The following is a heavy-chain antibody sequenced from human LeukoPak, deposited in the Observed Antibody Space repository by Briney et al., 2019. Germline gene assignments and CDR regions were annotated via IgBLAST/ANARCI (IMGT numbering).Heavy chain of an antibody. Sequence: PGGSLRLSCAASGFTLSSYEMNWVRQAPGKGLEWVSYISSSGTTIYYADSVKGRFTISRDNAKNSLHLQMNSLRAEDTAVYYCARHDSGSFSDAFDIWGQGTIVTVSS. D-gene: IGHD1-26*01. CDR1: GFTLSSYE. V-gene: IGHV3-48*03. CDR3: ARHDSGSFSDAFDI. CDR2: ISSSGTTI. J-gene: IGHJ3*02.